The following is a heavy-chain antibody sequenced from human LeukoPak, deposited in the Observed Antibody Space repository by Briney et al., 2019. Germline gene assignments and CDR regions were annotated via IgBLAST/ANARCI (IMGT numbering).Heavy chain of an antibody. CDR1: GFTLSTYW. J-gene: IGHJ6*02. Sequence: GRCLRLSCAASGFTLSTYWMSWVRQAPGKGLEWVANIKQDGSEKYYVDSVKGRFTISRDNAKYSLYLQMNSLRAEDTAVYYCARITDYYGMDVWGQGTTVTVSS. D-gene: IGHD3-10*01. CDR3: ARITDYYGMDV. V-gene: IGHV3-7*05. CDR2: IKQDGSEK.